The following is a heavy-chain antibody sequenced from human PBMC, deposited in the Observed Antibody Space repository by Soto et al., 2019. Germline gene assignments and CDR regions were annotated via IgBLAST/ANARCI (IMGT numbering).Heavy chain of an antibody. D-gene: IGHD2-15*01. CDR3: AREAAVEGMDV. CDR1: GDSIRSDGYY. Sequence: QVQLQESGPGLVKPSQTLSLTCTVSGDSIRSDGYYWSWIRQHPGKGLEWIGYIYHSGNTYYNPSLKSRVTISADTSKNQVSLKVSSVTAADTAVYYCAREAAVEGMDVWGQGTTVTFS. V-gene: IGHV4-31*03. J-gene: IGHJ6*02. CDR2: IYHSGNT.